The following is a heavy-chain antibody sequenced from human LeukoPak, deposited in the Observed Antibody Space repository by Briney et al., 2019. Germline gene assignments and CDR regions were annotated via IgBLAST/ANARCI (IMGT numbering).Heavy chain of an antibody. CDR3: AKARTTVKGYYFDY. CDR2: ISYDGSNK. D-gene: IGHD4-17*01. CDR1: GFTFSSYA. J-gene: IGHJ4*02. Sequence: PGRSLRLSCAASGFTFSSYAMHWVRQAPGKGLEWVAVISYDGSNKYYADSVKGRFTISRDNSKNTLYLQMNSLRAEDTAVYYCAKARTTVKGYYFDYWGQGTLVTVSS. V-gene: IGHV3-30*04.